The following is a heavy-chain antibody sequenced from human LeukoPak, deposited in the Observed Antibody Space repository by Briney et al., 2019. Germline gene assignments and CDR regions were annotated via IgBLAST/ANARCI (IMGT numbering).Heavy chain of an antibody. Sequence: GASVKVSCKASGYTFTSYGISWVRQAPGQGLEWMGWINPNSGGTNYAQKFQGRVTMTRDTSISTAYMELSRLRSDDTAVYYCARGMFSGSYYRYGYWGQGTLVTVSS. J-gene: IGHJ4*02. CDR2: INPNSGGT. V-gene: IGHV1-2*02. D-gene: IGHD3-10*01. CDR3: ARGMFSGSYYRYGY. CDR1: GYTFTSYG.